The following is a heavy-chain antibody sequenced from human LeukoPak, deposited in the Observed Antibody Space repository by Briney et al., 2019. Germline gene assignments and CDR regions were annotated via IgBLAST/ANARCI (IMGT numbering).Heavy chain of an antibody. D-gene: IGHD3-10*01. CDR2: RYDGSNK. CDR3: AKQGSYCMDY. V-gene: IGHV3-30*02. Sequence: PGGSLRLSCAASGFTFSSYNIHWVRQAPGKGLKWIRYDGSNKYFADSVKGRFTISRDNSKNTLYLQMNSLRPEDTAVYYCAKQGSYCMDYWGQGTLVTVSS. J-gene: IGHJ4*02. CDR1: GFTFSSYN.